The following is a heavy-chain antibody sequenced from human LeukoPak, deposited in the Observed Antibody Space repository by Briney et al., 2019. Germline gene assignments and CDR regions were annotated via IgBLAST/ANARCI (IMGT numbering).Heavy chain of an antibody. V-gene: IGHV3-15*01. CDR3: TTDRGLRYFDWLPITHDAFDI. J-gene: IGHJ3*02. CDR2: IKSKNDGGTT. Sequence: GGSLRLSCAASGFTFSNAWMSWVRQAPGTGLDWVGRIKSKNDGGTTDYAALVKGRFTISRDDSKNTLYLQMNSLKTEDTAVYYCTTDRGLRYFDWLPITHDAFDIWGQGAMVTVSS. CDR1: GFTFSNAW. D-gene: IGHD3-9*01.